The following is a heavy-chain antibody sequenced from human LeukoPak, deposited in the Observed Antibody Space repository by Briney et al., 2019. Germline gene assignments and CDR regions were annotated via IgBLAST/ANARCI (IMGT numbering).Heavy chain of an antibody. Sequence: ASVKVSCKASGYTFTSYGISWVRQAPGQGLEWIGWINPDSGGTNYAQKFQGRVTMTRDTSITTAYMELSRLTSDDTAVYYCASGYSDYADYYNYYMDVWGKGTTVTVSS. V-gene: IGHV1-2*02. CDR3: ASGYSDYADYYNYYMDV. D-gene: IGHD4-11*01. CDR2: INPDSGGT. CDR1: GYTFTSYG. J-gene: IGHJ6*03.